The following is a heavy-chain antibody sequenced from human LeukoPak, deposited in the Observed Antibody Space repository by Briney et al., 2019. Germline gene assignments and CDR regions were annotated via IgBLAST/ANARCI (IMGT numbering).Heavy chain of an antibody. D-gene: IGHD3-22*01. J-gene: IGHJ4*02. CDR3: ARDLYDSSGYPGY. V-gene: IGHV3-21*01. Sequence: PGGSLRLSCAASGFTFSSYSMIWVRHAPGKGLEWVSSISSSSSYIYYADSVKGRFTISRDNAKNSLYLQMNSLRDEDTAVYYCARDLYDSSGYPGYWGQGTLVTVPS. CDR1: GFTFSSYS. CDR2: ISSSSSYI.